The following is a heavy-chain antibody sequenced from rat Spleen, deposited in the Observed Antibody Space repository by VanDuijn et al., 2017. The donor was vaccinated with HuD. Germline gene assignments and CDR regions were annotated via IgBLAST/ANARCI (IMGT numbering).Heavy chain of an antibody. CDR1: GFTYSNYV. D-gene: IGHD1-6*01. J-gene: IGHJ2*01. CDR3: ARQDYTTNYYYYFDY. V-gene: IGHV5-25*01. CDR2: ISSGGRNT. Sequence: EVQLVESGGGQVQPGRSLKLSCAASGFTYSNYVMAWVSQAPTKGLEWVASISSGGRNTYYRDSVKGRFTISRDNAKSTLYLQMDSLRSEDTATYYCARQDYTTNYYYYFDYWGQGVMVTVSS.